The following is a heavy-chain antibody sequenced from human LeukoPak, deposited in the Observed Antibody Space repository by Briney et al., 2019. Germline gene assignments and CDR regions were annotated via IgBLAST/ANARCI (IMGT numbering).Heavy chain of an antibody. Sequence: ASVKVSCKASGGTFSSYAISWVRQAPGQGLEWMGRIIPILGIANYAQKFQGRVTITADKSTSTAYMELSSLRSEDTAVYYCARDSAYCSSTSCYAEYYYYGMDVWGQGTTVTVSS. D-gene: IGHD2-2*01. CDR2: IIPILGIA. V-gene: IGHV1-69*04. CDR3: ARDSAYCSSTSCYAEYYYYGMDV. J-gene: IGHJ6*02. CDR1: GGTFSSYA.